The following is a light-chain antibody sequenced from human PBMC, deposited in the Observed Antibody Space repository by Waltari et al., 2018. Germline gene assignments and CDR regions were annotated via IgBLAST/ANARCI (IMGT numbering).Light chain of an antibody. CDR1: QGVSSN. CDR3: KQYNNWPRT. CDR2: GAS. V-gene: IGKV3D-15*01. J-gene: IGKJ4*01. Sequence: IVLTQSPATLPLSPWPRATLPCRASQGVSSNLAWYQQKPGQGPRRLIYGASTRATGNPASFSGSGSGTEFTFTIGSRQSEGFAVYYCKQYNNWPRTVGGGTKVEIK.